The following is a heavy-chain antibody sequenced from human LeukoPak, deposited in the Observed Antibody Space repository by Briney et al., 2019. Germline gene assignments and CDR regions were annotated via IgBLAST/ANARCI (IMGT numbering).Heavy chain of an antibody. CDR2: ISYDGSNK. CDR1: GFTFSSYA. Sequence: PGRSLRPSCAASGFTFSSYAMHWVRQAPGKGLEWVAVISYDGSNKYYADSVKGRFTISRDNSKNTLYLQMNSLRAEDTAVYYCARVPWSSPEDYYMDVWGKGTTVTVSS. J-gene: IGHJ6*03. D-gene: IGHD1-26*01. CDR3: ARVPWSSPEDYYMDV. V-gene: IGHV3-30-3*01.